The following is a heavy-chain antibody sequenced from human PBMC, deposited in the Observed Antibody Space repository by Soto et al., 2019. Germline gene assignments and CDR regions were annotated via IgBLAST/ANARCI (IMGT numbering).Heavy chain of an antibody. V-gene: IGHV3-48*02. CDR3: ARESRFLEWLSLNWFDP. Sequence: GGSNRLSSTAAEFTFISYGRNWVRQEPGKGLEWVSYISSSSSTIYYADSVKGRFTISRDNAKNSLYLQMNSLRDEDTAVYYCARESRFLEWLSLNWFDPWGQGTLVTVSS. J-gene: IGHJ5*02. CDR2: ISSSSSTI. CDR1: EFTFISYG. D-gene: IGHD3-3*01.